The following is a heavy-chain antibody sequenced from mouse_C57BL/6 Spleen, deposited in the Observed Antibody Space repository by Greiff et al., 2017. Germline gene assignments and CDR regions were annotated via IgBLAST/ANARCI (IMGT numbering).Heavy chain of an antibody. CDR2: ISYDGSN. D-gene: IGHD1-1*01. J-gene: IGHJ3*01. CDR1: GYSITSGYY. CDR3: ARDAYGSSYEAY. Sequence: EVQLQQSGPGLVKPSQSLSLTCSVTGYSITSGYYWNWIRQFPGNKLEWMGYISYDGSNNYNPSLKNRISITRDTSKNQFFLKLNSVTTEDTATYYCARDAYGSSYEAYWGQGTLVTVAA. V-gene: IGHV3-6*01.